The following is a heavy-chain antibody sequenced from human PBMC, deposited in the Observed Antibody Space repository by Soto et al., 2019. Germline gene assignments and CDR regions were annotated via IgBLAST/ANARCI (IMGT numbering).Heavy chain of an antibody. CDR2: LIGGHYGT. J-gene: IGHJ5*02. Sequence: PGGSLRLSCTASGFTLHNYAIAWVRQAPGKGLEWVSTLIGGHYGTAYSYSVKGRFTVSRDNSKNCLYLQMNSLGVEDTAMYFCAKGKSTGDIDWFDPWGQGSLVTVSS. D-gene: IGHD3-10*01. CDR1: GFTLHNYA. V-gene: IGHV3-23*01. CDR3: AKGKSTGDIDWFDP.